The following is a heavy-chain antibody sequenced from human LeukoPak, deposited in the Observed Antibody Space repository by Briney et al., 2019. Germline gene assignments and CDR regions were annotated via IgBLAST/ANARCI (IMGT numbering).Heavy chain of an antibody. CDR3: ARGQGLGMTPFYYYGMDV. J-gene: IGHJ6*02. CDR1: GGSISSGDYY. D-gene: IGHD7-27*01. Sequence: SETLSLTCTVSGGSISSGDYYWRWIRQPPGKGLEWIGYIYYSGSTYYNPSLKSRVTISVDTSKNQFSLKLSSVTAADTAVYYCARGQGLGMTPFYYYGMDVWGQGTTVTVSS. CDR2: IYYSGST. V-gene: IGHV4-30-4*01.